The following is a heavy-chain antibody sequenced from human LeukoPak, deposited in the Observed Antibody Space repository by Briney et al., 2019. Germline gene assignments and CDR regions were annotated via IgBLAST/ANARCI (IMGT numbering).Heavy chain of an antibody. CDR1: GYTFTNYD. CDR3: ARDFALYDILTDYSDAFDI. Sequence: ASVKVSCKASGYTFTNYDINWVRQATGQGLEWMGWISPFNGNTNYAQKLQGRVTMTTDTSTSTAYMELRSLRSDDTAVYYCARDFALYDILTDYSDAFDIWGQGTMVTVSS. V-gene: IGHV1-18*01. D-gene: IGHD3-9*01. J-gene: IGHJ3*02. CDR2: ISPFNGNT.